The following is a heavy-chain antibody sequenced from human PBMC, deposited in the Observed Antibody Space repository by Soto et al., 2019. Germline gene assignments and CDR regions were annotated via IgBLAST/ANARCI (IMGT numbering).Heavy chain of an antibody. Sequence: QVQLVQSGAEVKKPGSSVKVSCKASGGTFNNYGMGWVRQAPGQGLEWMGGIIPMIGRTNYAQKFQGRLTLTAHASRSTAYMELISLRSDDTAVYYCASWYDDVLAGYSYDDWGQGTLVTVSS. D-gene: IGHD3-9*01. CDR3: ASWYDDVLAGYSYDD. J-gene: IGHJ4*02. V-gene: IGHV1-69*01. CDR1: GGTFNNYG. CDR2: IIPMIGRT.